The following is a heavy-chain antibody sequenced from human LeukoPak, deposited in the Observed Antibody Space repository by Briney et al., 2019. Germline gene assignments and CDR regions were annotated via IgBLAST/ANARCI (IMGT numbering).Heavy chain of an antibody. Sequence: SETLSLTCTVSGGSISSSSYYWGWIRQPPGKGLEWIGSIYYSGSTYYNPSLKSRVTISVDTSKNQFSLKLSSVTAADTAVYYCARDLTWGYYDILTGYSPHDAFDIWGQGTMVTVSS. J-gene: IGHJ3*02. CDR3: ARDLTWGYYDILTGYSPHDAFDI. V-gene: IGHV4-39*07. CDR2: IYYSGST. D-gene: IGHD3-9*01. CDR1: GGSISSSSYY.